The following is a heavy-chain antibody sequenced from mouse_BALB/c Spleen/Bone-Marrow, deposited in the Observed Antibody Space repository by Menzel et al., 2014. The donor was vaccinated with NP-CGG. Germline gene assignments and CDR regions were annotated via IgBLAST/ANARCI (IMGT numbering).Heavy chain of an antibody. CDR1: GFTFSDFY. D-gene: IGHD2-4*01. Sequence: EVKLMESGGGLVKTGGSLKLSCAASGFTFSDFYMYWVRQTPEKRLEWVATISDGGNYTCYPDSVKGRFTISRDNARNNLCRQMSSLKSEDTAMYYWVRDGDYKYAWFGYWGQGTLVPVSA. CDR2: ISDGGNYT. J-gene: IGHJ3*01. V-gene: IGHV5-4*02. CDR3: VRDGDYKYAWFGY.